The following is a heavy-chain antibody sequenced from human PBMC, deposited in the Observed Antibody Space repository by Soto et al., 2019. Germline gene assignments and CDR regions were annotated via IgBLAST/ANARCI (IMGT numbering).Heavy chain of an antibody. CDR3: ARTPPLEPVHFDY. D-gene: IGHD2-15*01. V-gene: IGHV1-18*01. Sequence: QVQLVQSGAEVKKPGASVKVSCKASGYTFTSYGISWVRQAPGQGLEWMGWISAYNGNTNYAQKRHSRVTMTTDTSTSTDYMELRSLRSDDTAVYYCARTPPLEPVHFDYWGQGTLVTVSS. CDR1: GYTFTSYG. J-gene: IGHJ4*02. CDR2: ISAYNGNT.